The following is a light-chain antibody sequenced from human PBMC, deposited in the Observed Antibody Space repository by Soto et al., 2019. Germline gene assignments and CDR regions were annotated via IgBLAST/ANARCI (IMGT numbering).Light chain of an antibody. V-gene: IGKV3-20*01. Sequence: EIVLTQSPGTLSLSPGERATLSCRASQSVTSSYLAWYQQKPGQAPRLVMYGASIRTSGIPDRFSGSGSGTDFTLTISRLEPEDFAVYYCQQYGSSPPTFGQGTKVDIK. CDR1: QSVTSSY. J-gene: IGKJ1*01. CDR2: GAS. CDR3: QQYGSSPPT.